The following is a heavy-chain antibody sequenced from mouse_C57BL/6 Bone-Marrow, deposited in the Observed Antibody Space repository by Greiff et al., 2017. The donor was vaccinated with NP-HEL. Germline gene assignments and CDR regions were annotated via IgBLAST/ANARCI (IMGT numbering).Heavy chain of an antibody. CDR1: GFTFSDYY. D-gene: IGHD2-3*01. J-gene: IGHJ3*01. Sequence: DVQLVESEGGLVQPGSSMKLSCTASGFTFSDYYMAWVRQVPEKGLEWVANINYDGSSTYYLDSLKSRFIISRDNAKNILYLQMSSLKSEDTATYYCARVYDGFLWFAYWGQGTLVTVSA. CDR3: ARVYDGFLWFAY. CDR2: INYDGSST. V-gene: IGHV5-16*01.